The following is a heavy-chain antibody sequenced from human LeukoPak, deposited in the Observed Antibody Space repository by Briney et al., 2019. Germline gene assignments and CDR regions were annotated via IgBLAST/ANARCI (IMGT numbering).Heavy chain of an antibody. CDR3: ARGYYDSSGYSFYYGMDV. V-gene: IGHV1-8*01. D-gene: IGHD3-22*01. CDR1: GYTFTSYD. Sequence: ASVKVSCKASGYTFTSYDINWVRQATGQGLEWMGWMNPNSGNTGYAQKFQGRVTMTRNTPISTAYMELSSLRSEDTAVYYCARGYYDSSGYSFYYGMDVWGQGTTVTVSS. CDR2: MNPNSGNT. J-gene: IGHJ6*02.